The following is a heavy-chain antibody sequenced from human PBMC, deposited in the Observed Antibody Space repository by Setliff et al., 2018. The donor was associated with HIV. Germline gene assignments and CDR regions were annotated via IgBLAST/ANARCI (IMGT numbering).Heavy chain of an antibody. Sequence: GASVKVSCKASGYTFAGYGIHWVRQAPGQGLEWVGWINPNRGATHYAENFQGRVTMTRDTSVTTVYMELSSLKSDDTAVYFCAREGHMGPKSFFDYWGQGTPVTVSS. J-gene: IGHJ4*02. D-gene: IGHD2-21*01. CDR2: INPNRGAT. CDR3: AREGHMGPKSFFDY. V-gene: IGHV1-2*02. CDR1: GYTFAGYG.